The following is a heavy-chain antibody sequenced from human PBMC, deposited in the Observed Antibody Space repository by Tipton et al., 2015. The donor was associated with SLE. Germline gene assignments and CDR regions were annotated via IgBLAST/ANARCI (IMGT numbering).Heavy chain of an antibody. CDR1: GFTLSRYA. J-gene: IGHJ4*02. CDR2: VYSGGTNT. V-gene: IGHV3-23*03. CDR3: ARGLSRDSDDY. D-gene: IGHD2-21*02. Sequence: SLRLSCAASGFTLSRYAMTWVRQAPGKGLEWVSVVYSGGTNTYYADSVKGRFTISRDNSKNTLYLQMNRLRAEDTAVYYCARGLSRDSDDYWGQGTLVTVSS.